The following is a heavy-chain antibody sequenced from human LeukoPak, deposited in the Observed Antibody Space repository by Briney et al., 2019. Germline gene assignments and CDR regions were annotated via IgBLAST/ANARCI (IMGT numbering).Heavy chain of an antibody. Sequence: RXSXXXXGFTLXXYGMHWVRQAPGKGREGGAVIWYDGSNKYYADSVKGRFTISRDNSKNTLYLQMNSLRAEDTAVYYCARDFNYAFDYWGQGTLVTVSS. D-gene: IGHD3-16*01. CDR2: IWYDGSNK. J-gene: IGHJ4*02. V-gene: IGHV3-33*01. CDR3: ARDFNYAFDY. CDR1: GFTLXXYG.